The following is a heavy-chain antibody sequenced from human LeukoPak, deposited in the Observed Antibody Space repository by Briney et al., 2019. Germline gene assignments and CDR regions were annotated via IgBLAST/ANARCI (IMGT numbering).Heavy chain of an antibody. CDR3: ARLIAARMDFDY. V-gene: IGHV4-39*01. CDR2: ISYSGST. J-gene: IGHJ4*02. CDR1: GGSISGSSYY. D-gene: IGHD6-6*01. Sequence: SETLSLTCTVSGGSISGSSYYWGWIRQPPGKGLEWIGSISYSGSTYYNPSLKSRVTISVDTSKNQFSLKLSSVTAAGTAVYYCARLIAARMDFDYWGQGTLVTVSS.